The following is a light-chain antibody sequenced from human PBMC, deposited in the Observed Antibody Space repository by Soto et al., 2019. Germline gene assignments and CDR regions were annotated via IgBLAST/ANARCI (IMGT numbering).Light chain of an antibody. Sequence: EIVLTQSPGTLSLSPGERATLSCRASQSVSSYYLAWYQQKPGQAPRLLIYAASSRATGIPDRFSGGGSGTDFTLTISRLEPGDFAVYYCQQCGSSPWTFGQGTKVDI. CDR3: QQCGSSPWT. CDR1: QSVSSYY. CDR2: AAS. V-gene: IGKV3-20*01. J-gene: IGKJ1*01.